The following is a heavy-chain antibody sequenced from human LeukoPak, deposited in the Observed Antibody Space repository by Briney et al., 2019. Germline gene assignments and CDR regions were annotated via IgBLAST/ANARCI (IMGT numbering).Heavy chain of an antibody. Sequence: GASVKVSCKASGYTFTGDYMDWVRAAPEQGLEWMGWINPNSGDTNYAKKFQGRVTMTRDTSIRTAYLELSGLRSDDTAVYYCAKNPYEYYFDYWGQGTLVTVSS. J-gene: IGHJ4*02. CDR1: GYTFTGDY. CDR2: INPNSGDT. CDR3: AKNPYEYYFDY. D-gene: IGHD5-12*01. V-gene: IGHV1-2*02.